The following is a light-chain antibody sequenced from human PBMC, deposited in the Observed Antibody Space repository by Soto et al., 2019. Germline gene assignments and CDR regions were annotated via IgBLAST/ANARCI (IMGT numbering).Light chain of an antibody. CDR2: DAS. CDR1: QSISSW. J-gene: IGKJ4*01. V-gene: IGKV1-5*01. Sequence: DIQMTQSPSTLSASVGDRVTITCRASQSISSWLAWYQQKPGKAPKLLIHDASSLESRVPSRFSGSGSGTEFTLTISNLQTDDIATYYCQQYNSYLLTFGGGTKVEIK. CDR3: QQYNSYLLT.